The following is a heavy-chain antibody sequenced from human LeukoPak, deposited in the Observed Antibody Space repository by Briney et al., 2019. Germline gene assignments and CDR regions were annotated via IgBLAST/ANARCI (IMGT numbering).Heavy chain of an antibody. D-gene: IGHD6-13*01. Sequence: GGSLRLSCAASGFTFSSYSMNWVRQAPGKGLEWVSSISSSSSYIYYADSVKGRFTISRGNAKNSLYLQMNSLRAEDTAVYYCAAGLVPPNSSSWPPWGQGTLVTVSS. CDR2: ISSSSSYI. J-gene: IGHJ5*02. CDR1: GFTFSSYS. CDR3: AAGLVPPNSSSWPP. V-gene: IGHV3-21*01.